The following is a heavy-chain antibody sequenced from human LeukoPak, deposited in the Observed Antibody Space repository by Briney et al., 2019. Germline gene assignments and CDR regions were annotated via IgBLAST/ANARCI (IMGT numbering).Heavy chain of an antibody. D-gene: IGHD3-10*01. CDR1: GYTFTSYG. J-gene: IGHJ5*02. CDR3: ARVGAMVRGGHWFDP. Sequence: ASVKVSCKASGYTFTSYGISWVRQAPGQGLEWMGWISAYNGNTNYAQKLQGRVTMTTDTSTSTAYMELRSLRSDDTAVYYCARVGAMVRGGHWFDPWGQGTLVTVSS. CDR2: ISAYNGNT. V-gene: IGHV1-18*01.